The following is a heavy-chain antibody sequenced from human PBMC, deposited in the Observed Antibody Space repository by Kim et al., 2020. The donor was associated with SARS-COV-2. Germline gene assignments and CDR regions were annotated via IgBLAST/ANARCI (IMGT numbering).Heavy chain of an antibody. CDR2: ISGSGGST. CDR3: AKCRSDSSGYYPFDY. D-gene: IGHD3-22*01. CDR1: GFTFSSYA. Sequence: GGSLRLSCAASGFTFSSYAMSWVRQAPGKGLEWVSAISGSGGSTYYADSVKGRFTISRDNSKNTLYLQMNSLRAEDTAVYYCAKCRSDSSGYYPFDYWGQGTLVTVSS. J-gene: IGHJ4*02. V-gene: IGHV3-23*01.